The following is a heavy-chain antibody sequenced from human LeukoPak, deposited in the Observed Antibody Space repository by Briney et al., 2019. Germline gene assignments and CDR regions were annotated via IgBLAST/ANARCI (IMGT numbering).Heavy chain of an antibody. CDR1: GYTFTGYY. D-gene: IGHD5-18*01. V-gene: IGHV1-2*02. CDR2: INPNSGGT. Sequence: ASVKVSCKTSGYTFTGYYIHWVRQAPGQGLEWMGWINPNSGGTKYAQKFQGRVTMTRDTSISTAYMELSRLRSDDTAVYYCATEVTDWGQGTLVTVSS. J-gene: IGHJ4*02. CDR3: ATEVTD.